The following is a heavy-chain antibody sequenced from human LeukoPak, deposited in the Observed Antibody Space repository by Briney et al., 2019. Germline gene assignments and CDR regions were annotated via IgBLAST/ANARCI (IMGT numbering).Heavy chain of an antibody. CDR2: TYYRSKWYN. CDR1: GDCVSSNSAA. CDR3: ARGDDMMGDAFDI. D-gene: IGHD1-1*01. Sequence: SQTLSLTCALSGDCVSSNSAAWNWIRQSPSRGLGWLGRTYYRSKWYNDYAVSVKSRITINPDTSKNQFSLQLNSVTPEDTAVYYCARGDDMMGDAFDIWGQGTMVTVSS. J-gene: IGHJ3*02. V-gene: IGHV6-1*01.